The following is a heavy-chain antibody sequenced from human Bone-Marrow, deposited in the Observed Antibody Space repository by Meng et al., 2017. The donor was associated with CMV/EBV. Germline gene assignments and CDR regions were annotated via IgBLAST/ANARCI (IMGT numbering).Heavy chain of an antibody. CDR1: GFTFDDYA. J-gene: IGHJ4*02. CDR2: ISWNSDTI. CDR3: AKDFSYNWNLIFDY. Sequence: GGSLRLSCAASGFTFDDYAMHWVRQAPGKGLEWVSGISWNSDTIGYADSVKGRFTISRDNAKDSLYLQMNSLRTEDTALYYCAKDFSYNWNLIFDYWGQGTLVTVSS. V-gene: IGHV3-9*01. D-gene: IGHD1-20*01.